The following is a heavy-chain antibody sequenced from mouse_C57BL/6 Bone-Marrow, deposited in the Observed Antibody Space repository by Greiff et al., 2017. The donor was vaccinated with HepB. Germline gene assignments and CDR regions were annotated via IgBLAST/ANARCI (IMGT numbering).Heavy chain of an antibody. CDR1: GYSITSGYY. D-gene: IGHD3-2*02. V-gene: IGHV3-6*01. J-gene: IGHJ3*01. CDR2: ISYDGSN. Sequence: DVKLVESGPGLVKPSQSLSLTCSVTGYSITSGYYWNWIRQFPGNKLEWMGYISYDGSNNYNPSLKNRISITRDTSKNQFFLKLNSVTTEDTATYYCARGTTAQATSWFAYWGQGTLVTVSA. CDR3: ARGTTAQATSWFAY.